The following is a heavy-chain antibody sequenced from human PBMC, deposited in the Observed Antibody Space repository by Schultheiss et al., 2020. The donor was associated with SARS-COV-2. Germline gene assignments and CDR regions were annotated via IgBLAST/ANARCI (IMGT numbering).Heavy chain of an antibody. CDR2: ISYDGSHK. V-gene: IGHV3-30*18. CDR1: GFTFSSYG. J-gene: IGHJ6*02. CDR3: AKDRVYYDFWSGPQYYFYYGMDV. D-gene: IGHD3-3*01. Sequence: GGSLRLSCVASGFTFSSYGMHWVRQAPGKGLEWVAVISYDGSHKYYADSVKGRFTISRDNSKNTLYLQMNSLRAEDTAVYYCAKDRVYYDFWSGPQYYFYYGMDVWGQGTTVTVSS.